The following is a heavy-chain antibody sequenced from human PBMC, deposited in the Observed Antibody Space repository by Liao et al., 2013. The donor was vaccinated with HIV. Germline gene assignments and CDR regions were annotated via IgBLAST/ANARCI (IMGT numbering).Heavy chain of an antibody. CDR2: INHSGST. D-gene: IGHD5-18*01. Sequence: QVQLHQWGAGLLKPSETLSLTCAVYGGSFSGYYWTWIRQPPGKGLEWIGEINHSGSTNYNPSLKSRVTISVDTSKNQFSLKVSSVTAADTAVYYCARGAGYSYGRRMDIWGQGTMVTVSS. V-gene: IGHV4-34*01. J-gene: IGHJ3*02. CDR3: ARGAGYSYGRRMDI. CDR1: GGSFSGYY.